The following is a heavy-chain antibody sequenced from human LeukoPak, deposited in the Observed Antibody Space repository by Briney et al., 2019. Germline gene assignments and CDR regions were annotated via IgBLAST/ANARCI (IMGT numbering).Heavy chain of an antibody. V-gene: IGHV3-53*04. J-gene: IGHJ4*02. CDR1: GFTVSSNY. CDR3: ARGSRSGSYPY. CDR2: IYSGGST. Sequence: PGGSLRLSCAASGFTVSSNYMRWVRQAPGEGLEGGSVIYSGGSTYYADSVKGRFTISRHNSKNTLYLQMNSLRAEDTAVYYCARGSRSGSYPYWGQGTLVTVSS. D-gene: IGHD3-10*01.